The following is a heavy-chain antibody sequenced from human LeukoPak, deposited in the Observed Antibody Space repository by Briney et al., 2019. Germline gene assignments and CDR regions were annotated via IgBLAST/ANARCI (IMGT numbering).Heavy chain of an antibody. CDR1: GYSFTDDY. CDR2: INPDSGFT. Sequence: ASVKVSCKTSGYSFTDDYVQWVRQAPGQGLEWMGWINPDSGFTNYAQKFQGRVTMTRDTSISTAYMEVRRLRPDDTAVYYCAPTPEAYTSNWNVWGQGTLVTVSS. CDR3: APTPEAYTSNWNV. V-gene: IGHV1-2*02. D-gene: IGHD1-1*01. J-gene: IGHJ4*02.